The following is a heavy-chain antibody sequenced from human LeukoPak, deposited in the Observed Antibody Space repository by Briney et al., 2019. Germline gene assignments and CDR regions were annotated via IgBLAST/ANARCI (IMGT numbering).Heavy chain of an antibody. V-gene: IGHV3-30-3*01. CDR1: GFTFSSYA. CDR2: ISYDGSNK. J-gene: IGHJ4*02. Sequence: GGSLRLSCAASGFTFSSYAMHWVRQAPGKGLEWVAVISYDGSNKYYADSVKGRFTISRDNSKNTLYLQLNSLRAEDTAVYYCAKDLRGGTSSAGFDYWGQGTLVTVSS. CDR3: AKDLRGGTSSAGFDY. D-gene: IGHD2-2*01.